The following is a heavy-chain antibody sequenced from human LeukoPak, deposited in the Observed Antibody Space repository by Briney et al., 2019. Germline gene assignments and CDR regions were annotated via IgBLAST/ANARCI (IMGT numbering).Heavy chain of an antibody. CDR2: IYYSGST. CDR3: ASAYYYDSSGYYHFDY. J-gene: IGHJ4*02. CDR1: GGSISSGGYY. V-gene: IGHV4-31*11. Sequence: SETLSLTCAVYGGSISSGGYYWSWIRQHPGKGLEWIGYIYYSGSTYYNPSLKSRVTISVDTSKNQFSLKLSSVTAADTVVYYCASAYYYDSSGYYHFDYWGQGTLVTVSS. D-gene: IGHD3-22*01.